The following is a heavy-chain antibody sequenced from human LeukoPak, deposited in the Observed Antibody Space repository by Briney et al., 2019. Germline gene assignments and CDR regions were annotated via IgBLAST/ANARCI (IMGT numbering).Heavy chain of an antibody. D-gene: IGHD6-6*01. Sequence: SGPALVKPTRPLTLTCIFSGFSLSTNALRVSWSRQPPGKALELLARIDWEDDKCYSTSLGSRLTISKDSSKNQVVLTMTNMDPVDTATYYCARMAPLQLVAPPYYIGVWGKGTTVTVSS. J-gene: IGHJ6*03. CDR2: IDWEDDK. V-gene: IGHV2-70*04. CDR1: GFSLSTNALR. CDR3: ARMAPLQLVAPPYYIGV.